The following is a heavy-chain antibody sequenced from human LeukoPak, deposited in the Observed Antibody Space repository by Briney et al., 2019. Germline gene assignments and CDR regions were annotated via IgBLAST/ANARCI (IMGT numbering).Heavy chain of an antibody. D-gene: IGHD3-10*01. J-gene: IGHJ4*02. V-gene: IGHV3-30*04. CDR3: ARWGFGELLYGNDY. CDR1: GFTFSSYA. Sequence: RGSLRLSCAASGFTFSSYAMHWVRQAPGKGLEWVAVISYDGSNKYYADSAKGRFTISRDNSKNTLYLQMNGLRAEDTAVYYCARWGFGELLYGNDYWGQGTLVTVSS. CDR2: ISYDGSNK.